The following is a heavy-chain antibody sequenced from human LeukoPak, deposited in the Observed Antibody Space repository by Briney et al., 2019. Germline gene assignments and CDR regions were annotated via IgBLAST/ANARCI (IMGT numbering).Heavy chain of an antibody. CDR3: AKGRRNVVVPAALHY. V-gene: IGHV3-30*02. Sequence: GGSLRLSCAASGFTFSSYGMHWVRQAPGKGLEWVAFIRYDGSNKYYADSVKGRFTISRDNSKNTLYLQMNSLRAEDTAVYYCAKGRRNVVVPAALHYWGQGTLVTVSS. J-gene: IGHJ4*02. D-gene: IGHD2-2*01. CDR2: IRYDGSNK. CDR1: GFTFSSYG.